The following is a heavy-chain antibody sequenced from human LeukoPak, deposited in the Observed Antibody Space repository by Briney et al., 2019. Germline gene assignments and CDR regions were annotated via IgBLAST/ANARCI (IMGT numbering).Heavy chain of an antibody. CDR3: AGTRGYSYGFDY. J-gene: IGHJ4*02. D-gene: IGHD5-18*01. CDR2: IIPIFGTA. Sequence: GSSVKVSCKASGGTFSSYDISWVRQAPGQGLEWMGRIIPIFGTANYARKFQGRVTITTDESTSTAHMELSSLRSEDAAVYYCAGTRGYSYGFDYWGQGTLVTVSS. V-gene: IGHV1-69*05. CDR1: GGTFSSYD.